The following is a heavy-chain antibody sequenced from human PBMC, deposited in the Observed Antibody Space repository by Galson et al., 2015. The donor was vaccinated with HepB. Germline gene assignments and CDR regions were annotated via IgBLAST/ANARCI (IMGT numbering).Heavy chain of an antibody. CDR3: ASGDCSGGSCFYYYYGMDV. J-gene: IGHJ6*02. CDR2: IIPILGIA. Sequence: SVKVSCKASGGTFSSYAISWVRQAPGQGLEWMGGIIPILGIANYAQKFQGRVTITADKSTSTAYMELSSLRSEDTAVYYCASGDCSGGSCFYYYYGMDVWGQGTTVTVSS. D-gene: IGHD2-15*01. V-gene: IGHV1-69*10. CDR1: GGTFSSYA.